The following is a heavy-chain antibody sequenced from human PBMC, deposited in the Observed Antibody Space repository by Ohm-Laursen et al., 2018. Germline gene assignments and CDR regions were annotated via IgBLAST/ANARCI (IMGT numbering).Heavy chain of an antibody. J-gene: IGHJ6*02. CDR1: GFTFGNYA. CDR3: SREIENGNRLGMDV. D-gene: IGHD1-14*01. CDR2: IYSGGST. Sequence: SLRLSCAASGFTFGNYAMHWVRQAPGKGLEWVSVIYSGGSTYYADSVKGRFTIPRDNSKNTLYLQTNSLRAENTAVYYCSREIENGNRLGMDVWGQGTTVTVSS. V-gene: IGHV3-53*01.